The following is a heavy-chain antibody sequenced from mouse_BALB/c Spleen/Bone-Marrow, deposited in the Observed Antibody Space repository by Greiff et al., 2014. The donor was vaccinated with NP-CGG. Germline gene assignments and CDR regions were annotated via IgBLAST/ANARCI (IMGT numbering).Heavy chain of an antibody. CDR3: TRSLRRYFGY. J-gene: IGHJ2*01. D-gene: IGHD1-2*01. CDR1: GYTFSHYW. V-gene: IGHV1-9*01. CDR2: ILPGTGST. Sequence: VQRVESGAELMRPGASVKISCKATGYTFSHYWIEWVKQRPGHGLEWIGEILPGTGSTKYNEKFKGKATITADTSSSTAYMQLSSLTSEDSAVYYCTRSLRRYFGYWGQGTTLTVSS.